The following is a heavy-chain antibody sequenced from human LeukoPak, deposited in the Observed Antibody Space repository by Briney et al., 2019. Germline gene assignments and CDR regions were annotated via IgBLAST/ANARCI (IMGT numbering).Heavy chain of an antibody. D-gene: IGHD3-3*01. Sequence: ASVKVSCKASGYTFTDYYIHWVRQAPGQGLEWMGWINPKSGATNYAQKFQGRVTMTRDTSISTVYMELSSLKSDDTAVYYCARDPAIIFLPSAGPYGWIDPWGQGSLVTVSS. CDR3: ARDPAIIFLPSAGPYGWIDP. V-gene: IGHV1-2*02. CDR1: GYTFTDYY. CDR2: INPKSGAT. J-gene: IGHJ5*02.